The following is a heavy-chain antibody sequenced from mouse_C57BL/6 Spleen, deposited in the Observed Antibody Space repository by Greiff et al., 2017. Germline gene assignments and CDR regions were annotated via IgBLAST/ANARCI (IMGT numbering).Heavy chain of an antibody. CDR2: IRNKANGYTT. Sequence: EVNLVESGGGLVQPGGSLSLSCAASGFTFTDYYMSWVRQPPGKALEWLGFIRNKANGYTTEYSASVKGRFTISRDNSQSILYLQMNALRAEDSATYYCARYENYYGSSPWFAYWGQGTLVTVSA. D-gene: IGHD1-1*01. CDR1: GFTFTDYY. V-gene: IGHV7-3*01. J-gene: IGHJ3*01. CDR3: ARYENYYGSSPWFAY.